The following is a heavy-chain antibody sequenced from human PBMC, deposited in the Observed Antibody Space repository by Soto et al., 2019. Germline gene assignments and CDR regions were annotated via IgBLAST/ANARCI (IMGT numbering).Heavy chain of an antibody. CDR1: GGTFSSYA. D-gene: IGHD3-22*01. J-gene: IGHJ3*02. CDR2: IIPIFGTA. Sequence: ASVKVSCKASGGTFSSYAISWVRQAPGQGLEWMGGIIPIFGTANYAQKFQGRVTITADESTSTAYMELSSLRSEDTAVYYCARDSTRDYYDPPLRFAFAIWGQGTMVTVSS. V-gene: IGHV1-69*13. CDR3: ARDSTRDYYDPPLRFAFAI.